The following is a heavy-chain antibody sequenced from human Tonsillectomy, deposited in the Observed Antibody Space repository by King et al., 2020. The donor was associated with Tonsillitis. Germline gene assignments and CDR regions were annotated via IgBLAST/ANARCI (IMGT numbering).Heavy chain of an antibody. D-gene: IGHD3-9*01. CDR3: AKNAGILAGYYYYSYYLKGV. J-gene: IGHJ6*03. Sequence: VQLVESGGGLVQPGGSLRLSCAASGLTFSSYAMNWVRQAPGKGPEWISAISGSGRSTHYADSVKGRFTISRDNSKNTLYLQVNSLRAEDTAVYYCAKNAGILAGYYYYSYYLKGVWGKGTTVTVFS. V-gene: IGHV3-23*04. CDR1: GLTFSSYA. CDR2: ISGSGRST.